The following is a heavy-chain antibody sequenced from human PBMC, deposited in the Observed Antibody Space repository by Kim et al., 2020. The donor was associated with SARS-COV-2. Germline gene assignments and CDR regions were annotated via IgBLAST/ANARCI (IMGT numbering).Heavy chain of an antibody. V-gene: IGHV5-51*01. D-gene: IGHD3-22*01. CDR2: INPGDSDT. J-gene: IGHJ4*02. CDR1: GYSFTIYY. Sequence: GESLKISCKASGYSFTIYYIGWVRQMPGKGLEWMGIINPGDSDTRYSPSFQGQVTISADKSISTAYLKWNSLKASDTAMYYCARQTGDSKRAVGDYWGQGTLVTVSS. CDR3: ARQTGDSKRAVGDY.